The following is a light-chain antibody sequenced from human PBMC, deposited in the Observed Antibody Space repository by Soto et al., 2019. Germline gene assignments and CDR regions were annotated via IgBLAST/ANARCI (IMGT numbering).Light chain of an antibody. V-gene: IGKV3-20*01. Sequence: EIVLTQSPGTLSLSPGERATLSCRASQSVSSTYLVWYQQKPGQPPRLLIYGASSRATGIPDRFSGSGSGTDFTLTISRLEPEDFAVYYCQQYGSSPFTFGPGTKVEIK. CDR2: GAS. CDR3: QQYGSSPFT. CDR1: QSVSSTY. J-gene: IGKJ3*01.